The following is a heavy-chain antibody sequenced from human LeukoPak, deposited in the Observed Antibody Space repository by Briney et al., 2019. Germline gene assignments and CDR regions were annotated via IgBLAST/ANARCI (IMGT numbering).Heavy chain of an antibody. J-gene: IGHJ4*02. CDR3: AGGQGWLLDY. D-gene: IGHD2-15*01. CDR2: IWYDGSNK. Sequence: GGSLRLSCAASGFTFSSYGMHWVRQAPGKGLEWVAVIWYDGSNKYYADPVKGRFTISRDNSKNTLYLQMNSLRVEDTAVYYCAGGQGWLLDYWGQGTLVTVSS. CDR1: GFTFSSYG. V-gene: IGHV3-33*01.